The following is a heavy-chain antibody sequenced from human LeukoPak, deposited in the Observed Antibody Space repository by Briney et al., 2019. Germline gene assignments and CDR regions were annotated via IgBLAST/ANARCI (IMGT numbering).Heavy chain of an antibody. J-gene: IGHJ4*02. D-gene: IGHD1-26*01. V-gene: IGHV4-34*01. CDR1: GGSFSGYY. CDR3: ARPHRSYRYSGSQLEY. CDR2: INHSGST. Sequence: SETLSLTCAVYGGSFSGYYWSWIRQPPGKGLEWIGEINHSGSTNYNPSLKSRVTISVDTSKNQFSLKLSSVTAADTAVYYCARPHRSYRYSGSQLEYWGQGTLVTVSS.